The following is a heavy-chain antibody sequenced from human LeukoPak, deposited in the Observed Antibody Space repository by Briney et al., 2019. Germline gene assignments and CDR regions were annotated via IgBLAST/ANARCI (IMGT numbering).Heavy chain of an antibody. CDR2: ISSDGTNT. V-gene: IGHV3-74*01. Sequence: GGSLRLSCVASGFTFSNYWMHWVRQAPGKGLVWVSRISSDGTNTDYADSVKGRFTISRDKAKNMLILQMNSLRAEDTAVYYCARGDGIFDYYFDSWGQGTLVTVSS. CDR1: GFTFSNYW. J-gene: IGHJ4*02. CDR3: ARGDGIFDYYFDS. D-gene: IGHD5/OR15-5a*01.